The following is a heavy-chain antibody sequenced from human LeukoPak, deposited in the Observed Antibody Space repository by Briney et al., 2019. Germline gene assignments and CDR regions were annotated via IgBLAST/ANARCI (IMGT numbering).Heavy chain of an antibody. CDR3: ARVRGMYSSGWYSN. D-gene: IGHD6-19*01. CDR1: GFTFSSYT. Sequence: GRSLRLSCAASGFTFSSYTIHWVRQAPGKGLEWVAVISYDGSNKYYADSVKGRFTISRDNSKNTLYLQMNSLRAEDTAVYYCARVRGMYSSGWYSNWGQGTLVTVSS. CDR2: ISYDGSNK. V-gene: IGHV3-30-3*01. J-gene: IGHJ4*02.